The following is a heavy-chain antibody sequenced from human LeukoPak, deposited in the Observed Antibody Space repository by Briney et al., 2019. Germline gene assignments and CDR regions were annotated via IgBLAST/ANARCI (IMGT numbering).Heavy chain of an antibody. Sequence: SVKVSCKASGYTFTSYYMHWVRQAPGQGLEWMGGIIPIFGTANYAQKFQGRVTITADESTSTAYMELSSLRSEDTAVYYCARLARGIAAATTEFDYWGQGTLVTVSS. CDR2: IIPIFGTA. CDR3: ARLARGIAAATTEFDY. J-gene: IGHJ4*02. V-gene: IGHV1-69*13. D-gene: IGHD6-13*01. CDR1: GYTFTSYY.